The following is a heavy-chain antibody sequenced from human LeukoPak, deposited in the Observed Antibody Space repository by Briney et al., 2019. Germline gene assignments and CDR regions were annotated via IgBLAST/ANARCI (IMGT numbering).Heavy chain of an antibody. J-gene: IGHJ4*02. V-gene: IGHV1-69*05. CDR2: IIPIFGTA. CDR1: GGTFSSYA. CDR3: ARDLHANFDY. Sequence: ASVKVSCKASGGTFSSYAISWVRQAPGQGLEWMGGIIPIFGTANYAQKLQGRVTMTTDTSTSTAYMELRSRRSDDTAVYYCARDLHANFDYWGQGTLVTVSS.